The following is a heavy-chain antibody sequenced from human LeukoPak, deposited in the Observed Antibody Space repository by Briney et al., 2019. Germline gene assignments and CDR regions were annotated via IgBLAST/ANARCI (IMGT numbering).Heavy chain of an antibody. J-gene: IGHJ4*02. CDR1: GYTFTSYG. D-gene: IGHD3-22*01. CDR3: ARVILRTKKRLVGYYYDSSGYYYLERFDY. Sequence: ASVKVSCKASGYTFTSYGISWVRQAPGQGLEWMGWISAYNGNTNYAQKLQGRVTMTTDTSTSTAYMGLRSLRSDDTAVYYCARVILRTKKRLVGYYYDSSGYYYLERFDYWGQGTLVTVSS. CDR2: ISAYNGNT. V-gene: IGHV1-18*01.